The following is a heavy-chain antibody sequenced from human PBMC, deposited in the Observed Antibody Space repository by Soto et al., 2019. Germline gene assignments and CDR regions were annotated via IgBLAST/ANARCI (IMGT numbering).Heavy chain of an antibody. J-gene: IGHJ6*04. Sequence: PGGSLRLSCASSGFTFSTSAIHWVRQAPGKGLEWVALISSDESHKSYADSVKGRFTISRDNAVNTVYLQMNSLRAEDTAVYYCTSSLSPMDVWGKGTTVTVSS. CDR3: TSSLSPMDV. CDR1: GFTFSTSA. V-gene: IGHV3-30*04. CDR2: ISSDESHK.